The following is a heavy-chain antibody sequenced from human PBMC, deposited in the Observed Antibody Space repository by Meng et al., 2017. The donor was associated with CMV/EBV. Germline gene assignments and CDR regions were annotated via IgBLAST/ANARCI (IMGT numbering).Heavy chain of an antibody. CDR1: GGSFSGYY. CDR3: ASSLTYPDY. D-gene: IGHD2-15*01. CDR2: INHSGST. Sequence: QGQVQPWGAGLWNRPATLSLSCAVYGGSFSGYYWSWIRRPPGKGLEWIGEINHSGSTNYNPSLKSRVTISVDTSKNQFSLKLSSVTAADTAVYYCASSLTYPDYWGQGTLVTVSS. J-gene: IGHJ4*02. V-gene: IGHV4-34*01.